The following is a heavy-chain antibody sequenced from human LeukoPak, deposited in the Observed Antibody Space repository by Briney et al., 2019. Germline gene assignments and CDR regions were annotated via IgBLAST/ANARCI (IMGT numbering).Heavy chain of an antibody. Sequence: ASVKVSCKASGGTFINYSITWVRQAPGQGLEWMGWISAYNGNTNYAQKLQGRVTMTTDTSTSTAYMELRSLRSDDTAVYYCAREGRNYYDSSGYLDYWGQGTLVTVSS. CDR1: GGTFINYS. J-gene: IGHJ4*02. CDR3: AREGRNYYDSSGYLDY. CDR2: ISAYNGNT. V-gene: IGHV1-18*01. D-gene: IGHD3-22*01.